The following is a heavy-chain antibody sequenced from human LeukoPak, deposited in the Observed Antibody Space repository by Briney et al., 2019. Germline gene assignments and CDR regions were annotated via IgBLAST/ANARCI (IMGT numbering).Heavy chain of an antibody. D-gene: IGHD6-13*01. Sequence: SGGSLRLSCAASGFTFSSYGMHWVRQALGKGLEWVAVIWYDGSNKYYADSVKGRFTISRDNSKNTLYLQMNSLRAEDTAVYYCAKQTAGGDFDYWGQGTLVTVSS. CDR2: IWYDGSNK. CDR3: AKQTAGGDFDY. CDR1: GFTFSSYG. V-gene: IGHV3-33*06. J-gene: IGHJ4*02.